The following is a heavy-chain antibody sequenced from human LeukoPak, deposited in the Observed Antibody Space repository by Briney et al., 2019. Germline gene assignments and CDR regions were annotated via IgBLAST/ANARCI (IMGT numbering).Heavy chain of an antibody. Sequence: PGGSLRLSCAISGFRFSDYAMPWVRQAPGKGLEWLAAISYDGSKKQYAASVRGPFTISRDSSMNTLYLQMNSLRVEDTTLYYCARGGVGAANSGSNAFDVWGQGTIVAVSS. J-gene: IGHJ3*01. V-gene: IGHV3-30*04. CDR1: GFRFSDYA. CDR2: ISYDGSKK. CDR3: ARGGVGAANSGSNAFDV. D-gene: IGHD3-22*01.